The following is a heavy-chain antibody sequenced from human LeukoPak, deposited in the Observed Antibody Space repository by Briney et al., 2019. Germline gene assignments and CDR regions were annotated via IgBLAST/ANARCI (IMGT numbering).Heavy chain of an antibody. Sequence: GGSLRLSCAASGFTFSSYWMHWVRQAPGKGLVWVSRTNTDESSTSYADSVKGRFTISRDNAKNTLYLQMNSLRAEDTAVYYCARGGDEYSGNWGQGTLVTVSS. D-gene: IGHD6-6*01. CDR1: GFTFSSYW. J-gene: IGHJ1*01. V-gene: IGHV3-74*01. CDR2: TNTDESST. CDR3: ARGGDEYSGN.